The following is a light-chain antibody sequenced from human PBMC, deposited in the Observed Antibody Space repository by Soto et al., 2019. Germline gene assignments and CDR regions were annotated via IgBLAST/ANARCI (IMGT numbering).Light chain of an antibody. CDR2: HAS. CDR3: QSYKSALFV. J-gene: IGKJ3*01. V-gene: IGKV1-27*01. Sequence: IQMTQSPPSLSASVGDTVTITCRASQAINGYLAWYQQKPGEVPKLLIYHASTLQPGVPSRFSGGGSGADYTLTISSLQPEDVATYFCQSYKSALFVFGPGTKVNIK. CDR1: QAINGY.